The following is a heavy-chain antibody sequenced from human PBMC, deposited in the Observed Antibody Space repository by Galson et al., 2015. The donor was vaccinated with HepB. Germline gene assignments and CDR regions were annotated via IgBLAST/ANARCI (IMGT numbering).Heavy chain of an antibody. D-gene: IGHD6-19*01. Sequence: SLRLSCAASGFTFSINTMSWVRQAPGKGLEWVSAINSNGGSTYYADSVKGRFTISRDNPKNTLYLQMNSLGADDTAVYYCVGYSSAWYDYWGQGNLFTVSS. CDR3: VGYSSAWYDY. V-gene: IGHV3-23*01. CDR2: INSNGGST. CDR1: GFTFSINT. J-gene: IGHJ4*02.